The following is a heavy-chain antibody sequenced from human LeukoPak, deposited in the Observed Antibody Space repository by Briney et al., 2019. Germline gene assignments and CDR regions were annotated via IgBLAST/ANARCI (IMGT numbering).Heavy chain of an antibody. CDR3: TTEYSVFAFDI. V-gene: IGHV3-15*01. CDR1: GFIFSDAW. J-gene: IGHJ3*02. CDR2: VKRKSAGGTI. D-gene: IGHD5-18*01. Sequence: GGSLRLSCVGSGFIFSDAWLTWVRQAPGKGLEWLGRVKRKSAGGTIDYAAPAKGRFTISRDDSTDTVSLQMNSLTTEDTAVYYCTTEYSVFAFDIWGHGTMVTVSS.